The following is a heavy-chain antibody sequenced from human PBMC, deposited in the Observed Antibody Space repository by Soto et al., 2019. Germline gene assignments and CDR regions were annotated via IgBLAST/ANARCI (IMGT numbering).Heavy chain of an antibody. CDR3: AKDLITMVRGVIITPAGYYYGMDV. J-gene: IGHJ6*02. CDR2: ISYDGSNK. V-gene: IGHV3-30*18. Sequence: SCAASGFTFSSYGMHWVRQAPGKGLEWVAVISYDGSNKYYADSVKGRFTISRDNSKNALYLQMNSLRAEDTAVYYCAKDLITMVRGVIITPAGYYYGMDVWGQGTTVTSP. D-gene: IGHD3-10*01. CDR1: GFTFSSYG.